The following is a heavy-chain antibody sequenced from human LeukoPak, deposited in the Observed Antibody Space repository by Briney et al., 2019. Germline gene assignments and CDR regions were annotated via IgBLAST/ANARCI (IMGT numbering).Heavy chain of an antibody. V-gene: IGHV1-2*02. D-gene: IGHD3-9*01. J-gene: IGHJ4*02. CDR1: GYTFTGYY. CDR2: INPNSGGT. CDR3: ARGGILTGYHAADY. Sequence: GASVKVSCKASGYTFTGYYMHWVRQAPGQGLEWMGWINPNSGGTNYAQKFQGRVTMTRNTSISTAYMELSSLRSEDTAVYYCARGGILTGYHAADYWGQGTLVTVSS.